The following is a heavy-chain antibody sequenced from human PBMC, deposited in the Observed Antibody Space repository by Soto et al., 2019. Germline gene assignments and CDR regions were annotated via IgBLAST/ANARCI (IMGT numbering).Heavy chain of an antibody. Sequence: GASVKVSCKASGYTFTSYGISWVRQAPGQGLEWMGWISAYNGNTNYAQKLQGRVTKTTDTSTSTAYMELRSLRSDDTAVYYCARVERSIAAAGTYSDWYFDLWGRGTLVTV. D-gene: IGHD6-13*01. V-gene: IGHV1-18*01. CDR2: ISAYNGNT. CDR1: GYTFTSYG. J-gene: IGHJ2*01. CDR3: ARVERSIAAAGTYSDWYFDL.